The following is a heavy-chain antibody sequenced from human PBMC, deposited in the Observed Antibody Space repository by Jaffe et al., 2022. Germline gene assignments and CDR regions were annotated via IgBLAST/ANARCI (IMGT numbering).Heavy chain of an antibody. D-gene: IGHD3-16*02. V-gene: IGHV4-34*01. Sequence: QVQLQQWGAGLLKPSETLSLTCAVYGGSFSGYYWSWIRQPPGKGLEWIGEINHSGSTNYNPSLKSRVTISVDTSKNQFSLKLSSVTAADTAVYYCARARENHMITFGGVIVISNDMDVWGKGTTVTVSS. CDR1: GGSFSGYY. CDR2: INHSGST. CDR3: ARARENHMITFGGVIVISNDMDV. J-gene: IGHJ6*03.